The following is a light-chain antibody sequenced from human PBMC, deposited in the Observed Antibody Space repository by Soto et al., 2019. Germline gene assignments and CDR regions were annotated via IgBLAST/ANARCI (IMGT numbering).Light chain of an antibody. Sequence: IVLTQSPGTLSLSPGERATLSCRASQSVPKSYLAWYQQRPGQAPRLLIYDASNRATGIPDRFSGSEFGTDFTLTISRLEAEDFAVYFCHQYAWSPLTFGQGTRLEIK. CDR2: DAS. V-gene: IGKV3-20*01. CDR3: HQYAWSPLT. CDR1: QSVPKSY. J-gene: IGKJ5*01.